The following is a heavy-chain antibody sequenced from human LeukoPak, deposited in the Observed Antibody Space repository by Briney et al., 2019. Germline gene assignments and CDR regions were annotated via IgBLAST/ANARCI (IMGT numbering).Heavy chain of an antibody. J-gene: IGHJ6*03. CDR2: INHSGST. CDR1: GGSLSGYY. Sequence: SETLSLTCAVYGGSLSGYYWSWIRQPPGKGLEWIGEINHSGSTNYNPSLKSRVTISVDTSKNQFSLKLSSVTAADTAVYYCARPRRTYYYMDVWGKGTTVTISS. V-gene: IGHV4-34*01. CDR3: ARPRRTYYYMDV.